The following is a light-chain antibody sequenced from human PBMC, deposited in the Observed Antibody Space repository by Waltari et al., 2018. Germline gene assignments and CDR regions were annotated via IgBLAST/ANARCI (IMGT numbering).Light chain of an antibody. J-gene: IGKJ4*01. Sequence: SCRASQSVGTVLAWYQQRPGQSPRLLIYDVSNRATGIPARCSGSGSETDFTLTISSLQPEDFAVYYCQQRRNWPLTFGGGTRVQI. V-gene: IGKV3-11*01. CDR1: QSVGTV. CDR2: DVS. CDR3: QQRRNWPLT.